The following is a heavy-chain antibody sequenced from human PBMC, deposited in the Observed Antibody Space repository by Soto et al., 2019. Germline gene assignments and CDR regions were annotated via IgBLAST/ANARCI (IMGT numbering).Heavy chain of an antibody. CDR2: VVHWGNT. CDR1: GASISDNSW. CDR3: ARHIGVTGTRGFAY. D-gene: IGHD6-19*01. V-gene: IGHV4-4*02. Sequence: QVQLQESGPGLVKPSGTVSLTCAVSGASISDNSWWSWVRQHPGEGLEWIGEVVHWGNTNYNTSLRSRVTISMDKSKNQMSLTLSSVTAADSALYYGARHIGVTGTRGFAYWGQGTLVTVSS. J-gene: IGHJ4*02.